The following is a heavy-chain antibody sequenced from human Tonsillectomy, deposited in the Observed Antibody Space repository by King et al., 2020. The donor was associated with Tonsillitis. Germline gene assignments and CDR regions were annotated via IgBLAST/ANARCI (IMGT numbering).Heavy chain of an antibody. CDR3: TRSQAGSNWFDP. J-gene: IGHJ5*02. CDR1: GFSLSTDEMR. V-gene: IGHV2-70*04. Sequence: TLKESGPALVQPTQTLTLTCTFSGFSLSTDEMRVSWVGQPPGKALEWLARIDWDDEKFYSTSLETSLTISRDTSKNQVVLRMTNMDPGDTATYYCTRSQAGSNWFDPWGRGTLVTVSS. CDR2: IDWDDEK.